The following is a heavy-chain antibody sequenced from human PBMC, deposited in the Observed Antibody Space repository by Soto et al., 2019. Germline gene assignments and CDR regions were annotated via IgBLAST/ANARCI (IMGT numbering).Heavy chain of an antibody. J-gene: IGHJ5*02. D-gene: IGHD3-9*01. V-gene: IGHV4-34*01. CDR3: ARVLRYFDWLKGSGFDP. Sequence: TSETLSLTCAVYGGSFSGYYWSWIRQPPGKGLEWIGEINHSGSTNYNPSLKSRVTISVDTSKNQFSLKLSSVTAADTAVYYCARVLRYFDWLKGSGFDPWGQGTLVTVSS. CDR2: INHSGST. CDR1: GGSFSGYY.